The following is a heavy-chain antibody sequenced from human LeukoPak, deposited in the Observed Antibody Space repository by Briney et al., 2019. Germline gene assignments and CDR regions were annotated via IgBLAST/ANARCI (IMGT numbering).Heavy chain of an antibody. CDR1: GFTFSSYW. J-gene: IGHJ4*02. CDR2: IKQIVSEK. CDR3: ATIGESAFLRYFDWLPFDY. V-gene: IGHV3-7*01. D-gene: IGHD3-9*01. Sequence: GGSLRLSCAASGFTFSSYWMSWVRQAPGKGLEWVAKIKQIVSEKNYADSVKGRFTISRDNATNSLYLQMNSLRAEDTAVYYCATIGESAFLRYFDWLPFDYWGQGTLVTVSS.